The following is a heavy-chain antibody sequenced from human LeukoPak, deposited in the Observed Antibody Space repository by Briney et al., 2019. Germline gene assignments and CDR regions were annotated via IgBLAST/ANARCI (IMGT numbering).Heavy chain of an antibody. CDR1: GFTFSSYW. J-gene: IGHJ4*02. V-gene: IGHV3-7*01. CDR2: IKQEGSEK. D-gene: IGHD6-13*01. Sequence: PGGSLRLSCAASGFTFSSYWMSWVRQAPGKGLEWVANIKQEGSEKYYVDSVKGRLTISRDNAKNSLYLQMNSLRAEDTAVYYCARDLHASSWFDYWGQGTLVTVSS. CDR3: ARDLHASSWFDY.